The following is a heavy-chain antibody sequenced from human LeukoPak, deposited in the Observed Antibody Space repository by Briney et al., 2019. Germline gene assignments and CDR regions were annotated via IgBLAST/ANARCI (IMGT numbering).Heavy chain of an antibody. CDR1: GYTFTSYY. Sequence: ASVKVSCKASGYTFTSYYMHWVRQAPGQGLEWMGIINPSGGSTSYAQKFQGRVTMTRDMSTSTVYMELSSLRSEDTAVYYCARDRDIYGDNAAFDIWGQGTMVTVSS. CDR3: ARDRDIYGDNAAFDI. D-gene: IGHD4-23*01. CDR2: INPSGGST. J-gene: IGHJ3*02. V-gene: IGHV1-46*01.